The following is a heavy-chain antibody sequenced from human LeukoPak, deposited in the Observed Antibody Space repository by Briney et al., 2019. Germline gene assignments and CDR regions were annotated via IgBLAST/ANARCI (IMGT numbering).Heavy chain of an antibody. J-gene: IGHJ3*02. CDR3: ARDPDYGDYGINAFDI. Sequence: GGPLRLSCAASGFIFSSYEMNWVRQAPGKGPLGVSYISSSGSTIYYADSVKGRFTISRDNAKNSLYLQMNSLRAEDTAVYYCARDPDYGDYGINAFDIWGQGTMVTVSS. D-gene: IGHD4-17*01. V-gene: IGHV3-48*03. CDR2: ISSSGSTI. CDR1: GFIFSSYE.